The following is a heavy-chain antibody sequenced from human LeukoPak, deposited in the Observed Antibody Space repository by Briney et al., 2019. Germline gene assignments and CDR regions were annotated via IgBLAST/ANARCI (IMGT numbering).Heavy chain of an antibody. D-gene: IGHD1-26*01. J-gene: IGHJ6*03. CDR2: ITYDGNNK. Sequence: GGSLRLSCAASGFTFSSNAMHWVRQAPGKGLEWVAAITYDGNNKYYADSVKGRFTVSRDNSKNTLYLQMNSLRAEDTAVYYCARRGLGESYGYYYYYMDVWGKGTTVTVSS. CDR3: ARRGLGESYGYYYYYMDV. V-gene: IGHV3-30-3*01. CDR1: GFTFSSNA.